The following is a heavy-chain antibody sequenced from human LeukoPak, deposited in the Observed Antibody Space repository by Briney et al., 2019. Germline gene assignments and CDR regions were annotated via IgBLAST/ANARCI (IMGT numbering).Heavy chain of an antibody. D-gene: IGHD2-2*01. Sequence: SETLSLTCTVYGDSISTSNSYWGWIRQPPGKGLEWIGSIYYSGNTYYNPSLKSRVTISVDTSKNQFSLKLSSVTAADTAVYYCARGMDCSSTSCYGGYYYYYMDVWGKGTTVTISS. V-gene: IGHV4-39*07. CDR3: ARGMDCSSTSCYGGYYYYYMDV. J-gene: IGHJ6*03. CDR2: IYYSGNT. CDR1: GDSISTSNSY.